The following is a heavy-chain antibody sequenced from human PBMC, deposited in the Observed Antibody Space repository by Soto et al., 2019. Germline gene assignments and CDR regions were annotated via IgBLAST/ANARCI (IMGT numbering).Heavy chain of an antibody. CDR1: GFTFSSYW. CDR2: IKQDGSEK. J-gene: IGHJ6*02. Sequence: GGSLRLSCAASGFTFSSYWMSWVRQAPGKGLEWVANIKQDGSEKYYVDSVKGRFTISRDNAKNSLYLQMNSLRAEDTAVYYCARDTRIDVVVTAMYYYYGMDVWGQGTTVTVSS. D-gene: IGHD2-21*02. V-gene: IGHV3-7*03. CDR3: ARDTRIDVVVTAMYYYYGMDV.